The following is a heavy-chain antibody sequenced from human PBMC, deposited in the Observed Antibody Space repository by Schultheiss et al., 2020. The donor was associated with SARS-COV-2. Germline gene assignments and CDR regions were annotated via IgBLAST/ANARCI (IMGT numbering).Heavy chain of an antibody. CDR3: AKVQSGSYEDY. CDR1: GFTFSSYW. J-gene: IGHJ4*02. D-gene: IGHD1-26*01. CDR2: INSDGSST. V-gene: IGHV3-74*01. Sequence: GGSLRLSCAASGFTFSSYWMSWVRQAPAKGLVWVSRINSDGSSTSYADSVKGRFTISRDNSKNTLYLQMNSLRAEDTAVYYCAKVQSGSYEDYWGQGTLVTVSS.